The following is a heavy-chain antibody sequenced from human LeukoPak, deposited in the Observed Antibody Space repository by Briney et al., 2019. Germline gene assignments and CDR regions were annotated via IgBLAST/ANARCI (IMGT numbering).Heavy chain of an antibody. J-gene: IGHJ4*02. CDR2: TYYRSKWYN. CDR1: GDSASSNSAA. V-gene: IGHV6-1*01. Sequence: QTLSLTCVISGDSASSNSAAWNWIRQSPSRGLEWLGRTYYRSKWYNDYAESVKSRITIKPDTSKNQFSLQLNSVTPEDTAVYYCTRGDIFDYWGQGSLVTVSS. CDR3: TRGDIFDY.